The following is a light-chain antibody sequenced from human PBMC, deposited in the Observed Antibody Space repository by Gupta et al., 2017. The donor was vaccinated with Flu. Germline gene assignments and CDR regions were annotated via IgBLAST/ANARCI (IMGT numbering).Light chain of an antibody. CDR2: EGS. Sequence: SALTQPASVSGSPGQSITISCTGTSSDVGSDNLVSWYQQHPGKAPKLMIYEGSKRPAGVANRFSGSKAGNTASLTISGRQAEDEADYYCCAYAGSSTWVFGGGTKLTVL. CDR1: SSDVGSDNL. J-gene: IGLJ3*02. CDR3: CAYAGSSTWV. V-gene: IGLV2-23*01.